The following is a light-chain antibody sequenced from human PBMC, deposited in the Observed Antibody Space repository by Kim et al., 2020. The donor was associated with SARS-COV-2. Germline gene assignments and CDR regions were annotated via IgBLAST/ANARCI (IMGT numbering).Light chain of an antibody. J-gene: IGKJ1*01. CDR2: DAS. V-gene: IGKV1-33*01. Sequence: SASVVDRVTITCQASQDISNHLNWYQQKPGKAPKVLIYDASNWETGVPSRFSGSRSGTDFNFTISSLQPEDITTYYCQQYHNLPWTFGQGTKVEI. CDR3: QQYHNLPWT. CDR1: QDISNH.